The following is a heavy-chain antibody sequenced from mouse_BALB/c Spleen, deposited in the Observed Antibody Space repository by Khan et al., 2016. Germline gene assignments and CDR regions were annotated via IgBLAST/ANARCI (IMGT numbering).Heavy chain of an antibody. V-gene: IGHV4-1*02. CDR3: TRLYSYGTSDY. D-gene: IGHD1-1*01. Sequence: EVQLVESGGGLVQPGGSLKLSCAASGFDFSRYWMSWVRQAPGKGLEWIGEINPDSSTINYTPSLKDKFIISRDNAKNTLYLQMSKVRSEDTALYSGTRLYSYGTSDYWGQGTTLTVSS. J-gene: IGHJ2*01. CDR2: INPDSSTI. CDR1: GFDFSRYW.